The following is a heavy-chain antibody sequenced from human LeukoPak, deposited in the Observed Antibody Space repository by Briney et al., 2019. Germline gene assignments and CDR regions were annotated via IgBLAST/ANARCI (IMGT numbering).Heavy chain of an antibody. CDR2: IYYSGST. V-gene: IGHV4-30-4*01. CDR1: GGSISSDDYY. J-gene: IGHJ4*02. Sequence: SETLSLTCTVSGGSISSDDYYWSWIRQPPGKGLEWIGYIYYSGSTYYNPSLKSRITISVDTSKNQFSLKLSSVTAADTAVYYCALLGVTANFDYWGQGTLVTASS. D-gene: IGHD2-21*02. CDR3: ALLGVTANFDY.